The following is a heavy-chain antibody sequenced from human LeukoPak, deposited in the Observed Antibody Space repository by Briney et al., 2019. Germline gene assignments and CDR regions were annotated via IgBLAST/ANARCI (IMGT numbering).Heavy chain of an antibody. J-gene: IGHJ3*02. CDR2: IYSGGTT. D-gene: IGHD1-14*01. CDR3: TREPRSDDGFDI. CDR1: GVTVRRYY. V-gene: IGHV3-66*01. Sequence: GGSLRLSCLAFGVTVRRYYMSWVRQAPGKGLEWVSVIYSGGTTYYADSVKGRFTISRDNSKNTVYLQMNRLRAEDTAVYYCTREPRSDDGFDIWGQGTMVTVSS.